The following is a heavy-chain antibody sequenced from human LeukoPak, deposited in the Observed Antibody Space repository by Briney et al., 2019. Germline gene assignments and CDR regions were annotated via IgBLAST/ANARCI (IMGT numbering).Heavy chain of an antibody. CDR3: ARSVGSSVHYYYYMDV. J-gene: IGHJ6*03. Sequence: ASVKVSCKASGYTFSGYYMHWVRQAPGQGLEWMGIINPSGGSTSYAQKFQGRVTMTRDMSTSTVYMELSSLRSEDTAVYYCARSVGSSVHYYYYMDVWGKGTTVTVSS. CDR2: INPSGGST. V-gene: IGHV1-46*01. D-gene: IGHD3-10*01. CDR1: GYTFSGYY.